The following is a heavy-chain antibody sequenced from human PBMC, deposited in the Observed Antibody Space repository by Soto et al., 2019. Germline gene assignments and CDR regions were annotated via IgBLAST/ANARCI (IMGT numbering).Heavy chain of an antibody. Sequence: QVRLVESGGGVVQPGTSLSLSCAASGFTFSDYVIHWVRQAAGNGLEWVASMTYDGATEYYADSVKGRFTMSRDKSKRALSLQMNSLRPDDTAVYYCARVRLSIAVNDALDVWGQGTTVTVSS. V-gene: IGHV3-30*14. J-gene: IGHJ3*01. D-gene: IGHD3-3*02. CDR3: ARVRLSIAVNDALDV. CDR1: GFTFSDYV. CDR2: MTYDGATE.